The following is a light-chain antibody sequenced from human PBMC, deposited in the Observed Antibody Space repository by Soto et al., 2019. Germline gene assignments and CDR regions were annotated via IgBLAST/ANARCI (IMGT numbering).Light chain of an antibody. CDR3: SSYTSRSTLV. CDR1: SSDVGGYNY. J-gene: IGLJ2*01. CDR2: DVS. V-gene: IGLV2-14*01. Sequence: QSALTQPASVSGSPGQSITICCTGTSSDVGGYNYVSWYQQHPGKAPKLMIYDVSDRPSGVSSRFSGSKSGNTASLTISGLQAEDEADYYCSSYTSRSTLVFGGGTKVTVL.